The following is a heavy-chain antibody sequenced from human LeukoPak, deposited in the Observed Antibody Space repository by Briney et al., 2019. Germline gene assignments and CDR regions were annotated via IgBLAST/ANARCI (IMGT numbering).Heavy chain of an antibody. Sequence: GASVKVSCKASGYTFTGYYLHWVRQAPGQGLEWMGWINPNSGGTNYAQKFQGRVTMTRDTSISTAYMELSRLRSDDTAVYYCASGGVSSSWQASPHYWGQGTLVTVSS. CDR1: GYTFTGYY. CDR2: INPNSGGT. V-gene: IGHV1-2*02. J-gene: IGHJ4*02. CDR3: ASGGVSSSWQASPHY. D-gene: IGHD6-13*01.